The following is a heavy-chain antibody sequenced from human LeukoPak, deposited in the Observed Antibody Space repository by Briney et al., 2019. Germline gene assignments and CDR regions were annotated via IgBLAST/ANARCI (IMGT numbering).Heavy chain of an antibody. Sequence: SETLSLTCTVSGVSVSSHYWSWIRQPPGKGLEWIGYIYYSGGTNYNPSLKSRVTMSVDTSKNQFSLKLSYVTAADTAVYYCARSSDYEIYFDYWGQGTLVAVSS. D-gene: IGHD3-16*01. CDR2: IYYSGGT. J-gene: IGHJ4*02. V-gene: IGHV4-59*02. CDR1: GVSVSSHY. CDR3: ARSSDYEIYFDY.